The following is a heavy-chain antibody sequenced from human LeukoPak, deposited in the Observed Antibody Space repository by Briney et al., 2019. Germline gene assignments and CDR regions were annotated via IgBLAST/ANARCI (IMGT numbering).Heavy chain of an antibody. CDR3: ARGSGNYFPFDYFPFDY. V-gene: IGHV1-2*02. CDR2: INPYDGAT. J-gene: IGHJ4*02. Sequence: ASVKVSCKASGYNFIANSIHWVRQAPEQGLEWMGWINPYDGATNYVQKFQGRVTMTRDTSITTAFMEVSGLRSDDTAVYYCARGSGNYFPFDYFPFDYWGQGSLVTVSS. CDR1: GYNFIANS. D-gene: IGHD1-26*01.